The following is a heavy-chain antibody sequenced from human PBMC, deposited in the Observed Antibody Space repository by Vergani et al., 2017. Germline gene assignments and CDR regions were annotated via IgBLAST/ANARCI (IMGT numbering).Heavy chain of an antibody. CDR2: IYYSGST. CDR3: AREKNVLRFVEWLPRACDI. D-gene: IGHD3-3*01. J-gene: IGHJ3*02. CDR1: GGSISSSSYY. Sequence: QLQLQESGPGVVKPSETLSLTCTVSGGSISSSSYYWGWIRQPPGKGLEWIGSIYYSGSTYYKPSLKSRVTRFVDASKNQFSLKLSSVTAAETAVYYCAREKNVLRFVEWLPRACDIWGQGTMVTVSS. V-gene: IGHV4-39*01.